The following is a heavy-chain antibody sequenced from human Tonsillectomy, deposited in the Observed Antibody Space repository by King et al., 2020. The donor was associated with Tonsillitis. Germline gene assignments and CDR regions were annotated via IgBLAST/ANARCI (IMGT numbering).Heavy chain of an antibody. Sequence: QLVQSGGGVVQPGRSLRLSCAASGFTFSSYVMHWVRQAPGKGLEWVSVIAYDGSNKKYADSVKGRFTISRDNSKNTLYLQMNSLRVEDTAVYYCAKEEVGFDYWGQGTLVTVSS. CDR1: GFTFSSYV. V-gene: IGHV3-30*18. J-gene: IGHJ4*02. CDR2: IAYDGSNK. CDR3: AKEEVGFDY.